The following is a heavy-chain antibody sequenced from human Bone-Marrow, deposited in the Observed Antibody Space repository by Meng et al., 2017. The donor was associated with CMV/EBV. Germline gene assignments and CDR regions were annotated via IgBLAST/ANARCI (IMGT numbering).Heavy chain of an antibody. CDR2: IKSKTDGGTT. J-gene: IGHJ6*02. CDR1: GFTFSNAW. D-gene: IGHD2-2*02. V-gene: IGHV3-15*01. Sequence: GASLKISCAASGFTFSNAWMSWVRQAPGKGLEWVGRIKSKTDGGTTDYAAPVKGRFTISRDDSKNTLYLQMNSLKTEDTAVYYCTTDLGSDCGSTSCYTNYYYGMDVWGQGTTVTVSS. CDR3: TTDLGSDCGSTSCYTNYYYGMDV.